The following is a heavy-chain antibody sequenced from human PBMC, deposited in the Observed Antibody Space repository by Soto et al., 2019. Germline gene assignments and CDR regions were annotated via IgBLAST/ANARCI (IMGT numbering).Heavy chain of an antibody. CDR3: ATNVAVTGPYYFDY. CDR2: ISYDGSNN. V-gene: IGHV3-30-3*01. J-gene: IGHJ4*02. Sequence: GGSLRLSCAASGFTFSAYAMHWVRQAPGKGLEWVAVISYDGSNNYYADSVKGRFTISRDNSKNTLYLQMNSLRDEDTAVYYCATNVAVTGPYYFDYWGQGTLVTVSS. CDR1: GFTFSAYA. D-gene: IGHD2-21*02.